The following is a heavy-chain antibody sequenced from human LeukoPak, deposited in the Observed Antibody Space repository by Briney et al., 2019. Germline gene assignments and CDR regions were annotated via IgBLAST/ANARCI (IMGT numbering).Heavy chain of an antibody. J-gene: IGHJ4*02. CDR3: ASPPTAYCSTISCFDRNEDY. D-gene: IGHD2-2*01. Sequence: GGSLRLSCAASGFTFSNYYMNWIRQAPGKGLDWVSYVSSSGSTIYYADSVKGRFTISRDNAKNSLYLQMNSLRAEDTAVYYCASPPTAYCSTISCFDRNEDYWGQGTLVTVSS. CDR2: VSSSGSTI. V-gene: IGHV3-11*04. CDR1: GFTFSNYY.